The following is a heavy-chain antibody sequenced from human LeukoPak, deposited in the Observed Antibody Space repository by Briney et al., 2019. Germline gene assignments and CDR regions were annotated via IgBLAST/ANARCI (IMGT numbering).Heavy chain of an antibody. CDR2: ISGSGGST. D-gene: IGHD3-10*01. Sequence: GGSLRLSCAASGFTFSSYGMSWVRQAPGKGLEWVSAISGSGGSTYYADSVKGRFTISRDNSKNTLYLQMNSLRAEDTAVYYCAKDHVSRGVMDLDYWGQGTLVTVSS. CDR1: GFTFSSYG. V-gene: IGHV3-23*01. CDR3: AKDHVSRGVMDLDY. J-gene: IGHJ4*02.